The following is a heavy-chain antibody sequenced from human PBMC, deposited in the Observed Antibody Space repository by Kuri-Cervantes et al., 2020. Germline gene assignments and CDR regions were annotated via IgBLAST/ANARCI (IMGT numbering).Heavy chain of an antibody. CDR2: IKQDGSEK. CDR3: ARDLSP. J-gene: IGHJ5*02. V-gene: IGHV3-7*01. CDR1: GFTFSDHY. Sequence: GGSLRLSCAGPGFTFSDHYMDWVRQAPGKGLEWVANIKQDGSEKYYVDSVKGRFTISRDNAKNSLYLQMNSLRAEDTAVYYCARDLSPWGQGALVTVSS.